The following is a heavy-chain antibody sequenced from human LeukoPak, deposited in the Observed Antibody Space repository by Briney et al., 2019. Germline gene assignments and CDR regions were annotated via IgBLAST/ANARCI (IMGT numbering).Heavy chain of an antibody. CDR3: ARDPHSSAGAEYFQH. J-gene: IGHJ1*01. D-gene: IGHD3-22*01. CDR2: ISAYNGNT. V-gene: IGHV1-18*01. CDR1: GYTFTSYG. Sequence: ASVKVSCKASGYTFTSYGISWVRQAPGQGLEWMGWISAYNGNTNYAQELQGRVTMTTDTSTSTAYMELRSLRSEDTAVYYCARDPHSSAGAEYFQHWGQGTLVTVSS.